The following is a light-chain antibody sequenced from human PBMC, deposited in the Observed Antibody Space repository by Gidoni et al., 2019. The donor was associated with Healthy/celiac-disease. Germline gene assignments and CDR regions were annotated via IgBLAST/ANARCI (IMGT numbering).Light chain of an antibody. J-gene: IGKJ2*03. CDR3: QQYDNLPPYS. CDR1: QDISNY. Sequence: DIQMTQSPSSLSASVGDRVTITCQASQDISNYLNWYQQKPGKAPKLLIYDASNLETGVPSRFSGSGSGTDFTFTISSLKPEESATYYCQQYDNLPPYSFGQGTKLEIK. CDR2: DAS. V-gene: IGKV1-33*01.